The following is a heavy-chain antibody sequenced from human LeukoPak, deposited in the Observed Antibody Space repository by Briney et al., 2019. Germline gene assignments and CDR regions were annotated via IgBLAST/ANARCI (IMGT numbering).Heavy chain of an antibody. Sequence: GESLKISCKGSGYSFTSYWIGWVRQMPGKGLEWMGIIYPGDSDTRYSPSFQGHVTFSADKSVSTAYLQWSSLKASDTAMYYCATQGPLVRGDYYYYYMDVWGKGTTVTVSS. D-gene: IGHD3-10*02. CDR1: GYSFTSYW. J-gene: IGHJ6*03. CDR3: ATQGPLVRGDYYYYYMDV. CDR2: IYPGDSDT. V-gene: IGHV5-51*01.